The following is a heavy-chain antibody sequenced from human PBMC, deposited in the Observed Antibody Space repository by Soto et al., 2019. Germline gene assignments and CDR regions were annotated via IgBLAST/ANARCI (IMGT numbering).Heavy chain of an antibody. CDR1: GESFSGYY. V-gene: IGHV4-34*01. J-gene: IGHJ4*02. D-gene: IGHD3-22*01. CDR2: INRSRST. CDR3: ARVGRGVITVDY. Sequence: PSETLSLTCAVYGESFSGYYWSWIRQPPGKGLEWIGEINRSRSTNHNPSLKSRVTISVDTSKNQFSLKLSSVTAADTAVYYCARVGRGVITVDYWGQGTLVTVYS.